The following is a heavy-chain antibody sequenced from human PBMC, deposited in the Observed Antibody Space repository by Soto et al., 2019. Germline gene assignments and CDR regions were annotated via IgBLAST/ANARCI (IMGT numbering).Heavy chain of an antibody. Sequence: QVQLVQSGAEVKKPGASVKVSCKASGYTFTGYYMHWVRQAPGQGLEWMGWINPNSGGTNYAQKFQGWRTMTRHTSISTAYMELSRLRSDDTAVYYCARVWGGTNSGQYGMDVWGQGTTVTVSS. D-gene: IGHD1-7*01. J-gene: IGHJ6*02. CDR1: GYTFTGYY. CDR3: ARVWGGTNSGQYGMDV. CDR2: INPNSGGT. V-gene: IGHV1-2*04.